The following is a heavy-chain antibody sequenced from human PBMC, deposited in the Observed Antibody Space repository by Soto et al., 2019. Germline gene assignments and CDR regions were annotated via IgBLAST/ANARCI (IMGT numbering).Heavy chain of an antibody. CDR2: ISYDGTNK. CDR1: GFTFSSFS. J-gene: IGHJ4*02. D-gene: IGHD6-19*01. CDR3: ARTTSVGGSLEFDY. V-gene: IGHV3-30*09. Sequence: QVQLVESGGGVVQPGRSLRLSCAASGFTFSSFSLHWVRQAPGKGLEWLALISYDGTNKYNADSVKGRFAISRDNSKNTLYLRLNSLRPEDAAVYYCARTTSVGGSLEFDYWGQGTLVTVSS.